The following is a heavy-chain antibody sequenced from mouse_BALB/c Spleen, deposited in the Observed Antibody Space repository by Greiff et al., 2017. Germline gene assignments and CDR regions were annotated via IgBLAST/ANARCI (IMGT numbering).Heavy chain of an antibody. D-gene: IGHD1-1*01. CDR1: GFTFSSYG. Sequence: DVHLVESGGDLVKPGGSLKLSCAASGFTFSSYGMSWVRQTPDKRLEWVATISSGGSYTYYPDSVKGRFTISRDNAKNTLYLQMSSLKSEDTAMYYCARQGGGSSYDWYFDVWGAGTTVTVSS. V-gene: IGHV5-6*01. CDR2: ISSGGSYT. J-gene: IGHJ1*01. CDR3: ARQGGGSSYDWYFDV.